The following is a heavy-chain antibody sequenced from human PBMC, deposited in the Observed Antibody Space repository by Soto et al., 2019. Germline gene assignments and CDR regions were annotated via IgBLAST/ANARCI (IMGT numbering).Heavy chain of an antibody. CDR2: INHSGNT. J-gene: IGHJ6*02. Sequence: SETLSLTCAVYGGSFSGYYWSWIRQPPGKGLEWIGEINHSGNTNYNPSLKSRVTISVDTSKNQLSLKLSSVTAADTAVYYCARQNYDGSVYYYYYYGMDVWGQGTTVTVPS. D-gene: IGHD3-22*01. CDR1: GGSFSGYY. V-gene: IGHV4-34*01. CDR3: ARQNYDGSVYYYYYYGMDV.